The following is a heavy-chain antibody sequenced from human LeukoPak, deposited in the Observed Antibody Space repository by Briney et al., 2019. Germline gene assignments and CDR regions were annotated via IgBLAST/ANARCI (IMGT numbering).Heavy chain of an antibody. CDR1: GFTVSSNS. J-gene: IGHJ4*02. V-gene: IGHV3-66*03. CDR3: AKDRSGVGPTAADY. CDR2: IYSDNT. Sequence: GGSLRLSCTVSGFTVSSNSMSWVRQAPGKGLEWVSFIYSDNTHYSDSVKGRFTISRDNSENTLYLQMNSLRGDDTAVYYCAKDRSGVGPTAADYWGQGTLVTVSS. D-gene: IGHD1-26*01.